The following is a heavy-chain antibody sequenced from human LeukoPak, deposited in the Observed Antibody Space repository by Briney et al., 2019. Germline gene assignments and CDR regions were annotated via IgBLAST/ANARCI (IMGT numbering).Heavy chain of an antibody. CDR3: AKGTMDGGQYYYDST. V-gene: IGHV3-23*01. CDR2: ISSSGGVT. J-gene: IGHJ4*02. CDR1: GFTFSSYG. Sequence: GRSLRLSCAASGFTFSSYGMHWVRQAPGKGLEWVSAISSSGGVTYYADSVKGRFTISRDNSKNILYLQMNSLRAEDTAVYYCAKGTMDGGQYYYDSTGGQGTLVTVSS. D-gene: IGHD3-22*01.